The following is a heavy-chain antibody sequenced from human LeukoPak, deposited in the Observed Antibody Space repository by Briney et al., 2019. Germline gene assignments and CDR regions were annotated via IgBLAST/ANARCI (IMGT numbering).Heavy chain of an antibody. CDR3: ARRGYCSGGSCYSFDY. V-gene: IGHV4-4*07. D-gene: IGHD2-15*01. Sequence: SETLSLTCTVSGGSISNYHWSWIRQPAGKGLEWIGQIHTRGSTNYNPPLKSRVSMSIDTPESQLSLTIRSVTAADTAVYYCARRGYCSGGSCYSFDYWGQGTLVTVSS. CDR1: GGSISNYH. CDR2: IHTRGST. J-gene: IGHJ4*02.